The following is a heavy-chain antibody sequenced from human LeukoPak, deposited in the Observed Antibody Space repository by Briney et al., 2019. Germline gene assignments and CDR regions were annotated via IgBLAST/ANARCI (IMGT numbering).Heavy chain of an antibody. V-gene: IGHV4-4*07. CDR3: ARESSGTYYNPLGYMDV. J-gene: IGHJ6*03. CDR2: IFTSGIT. CDR1: GGSISIYY. Sequence: SETLSLTCTVPGGSISIYYWNWIRQPAGKGLEWIGRIFTSGITNYNPSLKSRVTMSVDKSKNQFSLNLSSVTAADTAVYYCARESSGTYYNPLGYMDVWGKGTTVTVSS. D-gene: IGHD3-10*01.